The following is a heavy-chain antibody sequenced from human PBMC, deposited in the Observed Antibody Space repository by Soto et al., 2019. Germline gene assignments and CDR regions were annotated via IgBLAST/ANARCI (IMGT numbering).Heavy chain of an antibody. Sequence: GGSLRLSCAVSGFTVRANYMSWVRQAPGKGLEWVANIKQDGSEKYYVDSVKGRFTISRDNAKNSLYLQMNSLRAEDTAVYYCARDPNIVLVPAALRSYYYYYGMDVWGQGTTVTVSS. CDR2: IKQDGSEK. D-gene: IGHD2-2*01. CDR3: ARDPNIVLVPAALRSYYYYYGMDV. CDR1: GFTVRANY. J-gene: IGHJ6*02. V-gene: IGHV3-7*01.